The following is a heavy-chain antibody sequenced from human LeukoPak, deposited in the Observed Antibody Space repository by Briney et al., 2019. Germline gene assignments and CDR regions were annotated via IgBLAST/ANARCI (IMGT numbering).Heavy chain of an antibody. V-gene: IGHV1-69*13. CDR1: GGTFSSYA. D-gene: IGHD6-13*01. Sequence: ASVKVSCKASGGTFSSYAISWVRQAPGQGLEWMGGIIPIFGTANYAQKFQGRVTITADESTSTAYMELSSLRSEDTAVYYCARGAGLPYSSSKSPFDYWGQGTLVTVSS. CDR2: IIPIFGTA. CDR3: ARGAGLPYSSSKSPFDY. J-gene: IGHJ4*02.